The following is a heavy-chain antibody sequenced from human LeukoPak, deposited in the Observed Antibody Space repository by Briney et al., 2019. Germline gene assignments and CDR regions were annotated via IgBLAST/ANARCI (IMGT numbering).Heavy chain of an antibody. V-gene: IGHV4-34*01. CDR3: AKDSPRGQQEKPDFDY. CDR2: INHSGST. Sequence: SETLSLTCAVYGGSFSGYYWSWIRQPPGKGLEWIGEINHSGSTNYNPSLKSRVTISVYTSKNQFSLKLSSVTAADTAVYYCAKDSPRGQQEKPDFDYWGQGTLVTVSS. J-gene: IGHJ4*02. CDR1: GGSFSGYY. D-gene: IGHD6-13*01.